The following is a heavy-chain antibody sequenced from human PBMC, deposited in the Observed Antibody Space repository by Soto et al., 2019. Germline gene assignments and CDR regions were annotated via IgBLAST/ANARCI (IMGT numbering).Heavy chain of an antibody. V-gene: IGHV3-72*01. CDR2: IKNKANFYTT. Sequence: PGGSLRLSCAASGFTFSAHYMDWVRQAPGKGLEWVGRIKNKANFYTTEYAASVEGRFTISREDSQNSLYLQMNSLKTEDTAVYYCARVSLVGPSGGRYFDYWGQGSQVTVSS. J-gene: IGHJ4*02. CDR1: GFTFSAHY. D-gene: IGHD1-26*01. CDR3: ARVSLVGPSGGRYFDY.